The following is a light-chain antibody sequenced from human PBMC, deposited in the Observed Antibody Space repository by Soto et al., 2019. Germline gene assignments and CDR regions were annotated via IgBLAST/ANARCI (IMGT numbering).Light chain of an antibody. Sequence: EIVLTQSPGTLSLSPGERATLSCRASQSVTSSYLAWYQQKPGQAPRLLISAASSRATGIPDRFSGSGSGTDFTLTISRLEPEDFAVYYCHQYGSSPPYTLGGGTKVEIK. CDR2: AAS. J-gene: IGKJ4*01. V-gene: IGKV3-20*01. CDR3: HQYGSSPPYT. CDR1: QSVTSSY.